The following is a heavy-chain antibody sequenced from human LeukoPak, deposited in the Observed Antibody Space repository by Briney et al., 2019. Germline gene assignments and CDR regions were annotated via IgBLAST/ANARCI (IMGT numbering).Heavy chain of an antibody. D-gene: IGHD6-13*01. CDR2: IYHSGST. CDR1: GGSISSGGYY. V-gene: IGHV4-30-2*06. J-gene: IGHJ4*02. Sequence: SETLSLTCTVSGGSISSGGYYWSWIRQSPGKGLEWIAYIYHSGSTYYNPSLKSRVTISVDRSQNQFSLKLSSETAADTAVYYCARAGGSSSLPFDYWGQGTLVTVSS. CDR3: ARAGGSSSLPFDY.